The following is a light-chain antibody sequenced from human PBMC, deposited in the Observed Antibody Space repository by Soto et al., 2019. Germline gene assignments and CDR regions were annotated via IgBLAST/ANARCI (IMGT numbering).Light chain of an antibody. Sequence: EIVMTQSPGTLAVSPGERVTLSCRASESVSTNVAWYRQKPSQAPRLLIYGAFARATGIPARFSGSGSGTNFTLSISSLQSEDFAVYYCQHYNNWPPYTFGQGTKLEMK. J-gene: IGKJ2*01. V-gene: IGKV3-15*01. CDR2: GAF. CDR3: QHYNNWPPYT. CDR1: ESVSTN.